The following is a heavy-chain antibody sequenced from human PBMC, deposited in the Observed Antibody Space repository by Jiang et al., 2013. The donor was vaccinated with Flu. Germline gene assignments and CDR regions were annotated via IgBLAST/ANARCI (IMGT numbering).Heavy chain of an antibody. CDR1: GDSVSSSTAA. J-gene: IGHJ4*02. V-gene: IGHV6-1*01. Sequence: TSQTLSLTCAISGDSVSSSTAAWNWVRQSPSKGLEWLGRTYYESKWYTDYALSVKRRISINPDTSKNQVSLQMNSVTAEDTAVYYCVRDSSRRCSGGSCYGGFDHWGQGTLVTVSS. D-gene: IGHD2-15*01. CDR2: TYYESKWYT. CDR3: VRDSSRRCSGGSCYGGFDH.